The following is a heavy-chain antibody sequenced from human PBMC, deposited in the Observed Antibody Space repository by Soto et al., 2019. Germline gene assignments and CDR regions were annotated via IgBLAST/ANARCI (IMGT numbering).Heavy chain of an antibody. V-gene: IGHV3-7*01. CDR1: GFTFSSYG. CDR3: AREGIAVAGTFRYGVDPPPTDY. D-gene: IGHD6-19*01. CDR2: IKQEGSEK. Sequence: PGGSLRLSCAASGFTFSSYGMSWVRQAPGKGLEWVANIKQEGSEKYYVDSVKGRFTISRDNAKNSLYLQMNSLRAEDTAVYYCAREGIAVAGTFRYGVDPPPTDYWGQGTLVTVSS. J-gene: IGHJ4*02.